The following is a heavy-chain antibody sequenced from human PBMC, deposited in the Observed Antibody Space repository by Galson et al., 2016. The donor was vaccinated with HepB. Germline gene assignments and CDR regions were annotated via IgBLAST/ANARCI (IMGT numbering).Heavy chain of an antibody. CDR2: INPSGLST. J-gene: IGHJ6*02. D-gene: IGHD2-2*03. V-gene: IGHV1-46*01. Sequence: SVKVSCKASGYTFTNYYLHWVRQAPGQGLEWMGIINPSGLSTNYAQKFQGRVTMTRDTSTSTVYMELSSLRSEDTAVYYCARGGYCSSTSCYFYYGMDVWGQGTTVTVSS. CDR1: GYTFTNYY. CDR3: ARGGYCSSTSCYFYYGMDV.